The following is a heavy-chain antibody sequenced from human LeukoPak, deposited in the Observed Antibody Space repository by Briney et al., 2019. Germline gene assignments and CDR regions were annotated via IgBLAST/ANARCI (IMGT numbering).Heavy chain of an antibody. D-gene: IGHD5-12*01. CDR2: IWYDGSNK. J-gene: IGHJ4*02. CDR3: AKDRSQRGSLDY. V-gene: IGHV3-33*06. CDR1: GFTFSSYG. Sequence: AGGSLRLSCAASGFTFSSYGMHWVRQAPGKGLGWVAVIWYDGSNKYYADSVKGRFTISRDNSKNTLYLQMNSLRAEDTAVYYCAKDRSQRGSLDYWGQGTLVTVSS.